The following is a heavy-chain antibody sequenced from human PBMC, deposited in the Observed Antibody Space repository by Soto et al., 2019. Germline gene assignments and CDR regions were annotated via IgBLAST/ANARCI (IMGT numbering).Heavy chain of an antibody. J-gene: IGHJ3*02. CDR1: GFTFSSYA. D-gene: IGHD2-2*01. Sequence: GGSLRLSCAASGFTFSSYAMSWVRQAPGKGLEWVSAISGSGGSTYYADSVKGRFTISRDNSKNTLYLQMNSLRAEDTAVYYCAKDVRDIVVAGPHVFDMGGKGKMFTVPS. CDR2: ISGSGGST. CDR3: AKDVRDIVVAGPHVFDM. V-gene: IGHV3-23*01.